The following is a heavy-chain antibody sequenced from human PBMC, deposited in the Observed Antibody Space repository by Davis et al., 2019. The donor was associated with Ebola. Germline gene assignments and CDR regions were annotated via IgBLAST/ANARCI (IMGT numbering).Heavy chain of an antibody. J-gene: IGHJ4*02. CDR1: GFTFSSYA. Sequence: GESLKIPCEGPGFTFSSYAMSWVRQAPGKGLEWVSGIGGSDGSTYYANSVKGRFTITQDNSKNTMYLEMNSLRFEETAMYYCGKRDDGNDYPYYFDCWGQGTLVTVSS. CDR3: GKRDDGNDYPYYFDC. V-gene: IGHV3-23*01. D-gene: IGHD4/OR15-4a*01. CDR2: IGGSDGST.